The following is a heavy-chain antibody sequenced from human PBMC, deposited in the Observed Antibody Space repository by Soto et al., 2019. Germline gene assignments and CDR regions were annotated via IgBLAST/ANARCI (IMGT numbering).Heavy chain of an antibody. Sequence: QVQLVQSGAEVKKPGSSVKVSCKASGGTFSSYAISWVRQAPGQGLEWMGGIIPIFGTANYAQKFQGRVTITADESTSTAYMELSSLRSEDTAVYYCARARITIFGVATIKRGLSDYWGQGTLVTVSS. CDR2: IIPIFGTA. CDR3: ARARITIFGVATIKRGLSDY. CDR1: GGTFSSYA. V-gene: IGHV1-69*12. D-gene: IGHD3-3*01. J-gene: IGHJ4*02.